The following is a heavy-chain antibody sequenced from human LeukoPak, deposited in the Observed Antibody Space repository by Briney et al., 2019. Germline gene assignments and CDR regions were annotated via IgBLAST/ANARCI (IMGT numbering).Heavy chain of an antibody. Sequence: GGSLRLSCVASEFDFFSYGMQWVRQAPGKGLEWVANIKQDGSEKYYVDSVKGRFTISRDNAKNSLYLQMNSLRAEDTAVYYCARDPAAYFDYWGQGTLVTVSS. CDR1: EFDFFSYG. J-gene: IGHJ4*02. CDR2: IKQDGSEK. CDR3: ARDPAAYFDY. V-gene: IGHV3-7*01. D-gene: IGHD2-15*01.